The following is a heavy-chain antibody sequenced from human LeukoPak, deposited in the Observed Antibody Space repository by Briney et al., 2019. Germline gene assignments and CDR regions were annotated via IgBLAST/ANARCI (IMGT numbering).Heavy chain of an antibody. J-gene: IGHJ3*02. CDR2: TSSSGGST. Sequence: GGSLRLSCAASGFTFSSYAMSWVRQAPGKGLEWVSGTSSSGGSTYYTDSVKGRLTISRDNSWNTLSLQMNSLRAEDTAIYYCAKGWSKSSLDGFDIWGQGTMVTVSS. D-gene: IGHD6-13*01. V-gene: IGHV3-23*01. CDR1: GFTFSSYA. CDR3: AKGWSKSSLDGFDI.